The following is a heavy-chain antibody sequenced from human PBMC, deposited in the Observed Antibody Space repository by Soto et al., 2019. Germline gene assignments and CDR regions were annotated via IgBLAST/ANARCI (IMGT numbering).Heavy chain of an antibody. D-gene: IGHD3-22*01. CDR3: AREDDSSFVGQSYYGMGV. J-gene: IGHJ6*02. CDR1: VSTFTSYG. V-gene: IGHV1-18*01. CDR2: ISAYKGNT. Sequence: GAVKVSCKASVSTFTSYGISCVRQAPGQGLAWMGWISAYKGNTNYAQKPRGRVALTRATSTSTAYMELRSLRSDDTAVYYRAREDDSSFVGQSYYGMGVCSQVTTV.